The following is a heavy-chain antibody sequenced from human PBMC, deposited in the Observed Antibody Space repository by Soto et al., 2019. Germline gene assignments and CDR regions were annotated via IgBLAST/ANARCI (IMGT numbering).Heavy chain of an antibody. D-gene: IGHD2-15*01. CDR3: ARDFGYCSGCSCYSGNWFDP. J-gene: IGHJ5*02. V-gene: IGHV1-2*02. CDR1: GYTFTGYY. CDR2: INPNSGGT. Sequence: ASVKVSCKASGYTFTGYYMHWVRQAPGQGLEWMGWINPNSGGTNYAQKFQGRVTMTRDTSISTAYMELSRLRSDDTAVYYCARDFGYCSGCSCYSGNWFDPWGQGTLVTVSS.